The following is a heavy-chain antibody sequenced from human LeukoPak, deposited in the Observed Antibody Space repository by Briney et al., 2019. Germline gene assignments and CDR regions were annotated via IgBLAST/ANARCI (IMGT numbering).Heavy chain of an antibody. Sequence: GGSLRLSCAASGFTFGTYAMGWVRQAPGKGLEWVSAISGGGDNTYYADSVKGRFTISRDNSKNTLYLQMNSLRAEDTAVYYCAKKSGYYDSSGYYYPGGFQHWGQGTLVIVSS. J-gene: IGHJ1*01. V-gene: IGHV3-23*01. CDR1: GFTFGTYA. CDR2: ISGGGDNT. D-gene: IGHD3-22*01. CDR3: AKKSGYYDSSGYYYPGGFQH.